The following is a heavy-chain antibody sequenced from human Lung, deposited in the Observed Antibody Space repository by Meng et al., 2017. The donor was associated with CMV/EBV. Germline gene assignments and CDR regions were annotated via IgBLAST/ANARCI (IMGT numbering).Heavy chain of an antibody. CDR2: IKGKTSGGTI. Sequence: ESXKISCVVSGFSVTYGWMSWVRQAPGKGLEWVGRIKGKTSGGTIDYAAPVKDRFTILRDDLENTVYLYMNNLRTEDTAVYYCSPWWAFGPWGQGYLVTVSS. D-gene: IGHD2-15*01. J-gene: IGHJ5*02. CDR1: GFSVTYGW. V-gene: IGHV3-15*01. CDR3: SPWWAFGP.